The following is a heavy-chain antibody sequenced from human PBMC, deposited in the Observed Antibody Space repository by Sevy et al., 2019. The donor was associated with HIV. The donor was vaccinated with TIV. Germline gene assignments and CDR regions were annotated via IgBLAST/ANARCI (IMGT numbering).Heavy chain of an antibody. CDR2: FDPEDGER. CDR1: GYTLTEFS. V-gene: IGHV1-24*01. J-gene: IGHJ4*02. CDR3: ATTKDYYDSSGSPFDD. Sequence: ASVKVSCKVSGYTLTEFSIHWVRQTPGKGLEWMGTFDPEDGERIYAQKFQGRVTMTEDTSTDTGYMELSSLRSEDTAVYYCATTKDYYDSSGSPFDDWGQGTLVTVSS. D-gene: IGHD3-22*01.